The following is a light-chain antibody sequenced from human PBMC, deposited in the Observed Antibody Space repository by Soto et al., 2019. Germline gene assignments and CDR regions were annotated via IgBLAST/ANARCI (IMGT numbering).Light chain of an antibody. Sequence: EIVMTQSPATLSVSPGERVTLSCRASQSVSSRLAWYHQKPGQSPRLLIYGASTRATGIPARFSGSGSGTDFTLTISRLEPEDFAVYYCQQYGSSPITFGQGTRLEIK. V-gene: IGKV3-20*01. J-gene: IGKJ5*01. CDR1: QSVSSR. CDR2: GAS. CDR3: QQYGSSPIT.